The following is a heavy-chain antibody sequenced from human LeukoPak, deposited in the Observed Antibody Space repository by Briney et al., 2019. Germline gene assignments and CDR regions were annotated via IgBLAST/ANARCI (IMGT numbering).Heavy chain of an antibody. D-gene: IGHD3-16*01. Sequence: GGSLRLSCAASGFTFSDHYMSWIRQAPGKGLECVSVISDSGDIVYYADSVKGRFTISRDNAKKPLYLQMNSLGAEDTAVYFCARDRQPTRYGGLDVWGQGTTVIVSS. V-gene: IGHV3-11*01. CDR1: GFTFSDHY. J-gene: IGHJ6*02. CDR2: ISDSGDIV. CDR3: ARDRQPTRYGGLDV.